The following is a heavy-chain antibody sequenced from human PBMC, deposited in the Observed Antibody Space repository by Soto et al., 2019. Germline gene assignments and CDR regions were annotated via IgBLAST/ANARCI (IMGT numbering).Heavy chain of an antibody. CDR3: VTPKQPYFGRCSYYVSGHTYFDI. V-gene: IGHV5-51*01. D-gene: IGHD3-10*01. CDR2: IYPGDSDT. J-gene: IGHJ2*01. Sequence: GESLKISCKGSGYSFTSYWIGWVRQMPGKGLESVGIIYPGDSDTRYSPSLQGQVTISADKSTSTAYLQWSSLKASDTAMYYCVTPKQPYFGRCSYYVSGHTYFDIWGSDTPVPVSS. CDR1: GYSFTSYW.